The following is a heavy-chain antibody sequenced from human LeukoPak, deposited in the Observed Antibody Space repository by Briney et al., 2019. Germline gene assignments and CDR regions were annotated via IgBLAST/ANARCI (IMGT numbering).Heavy chain of an antibody. CDR1: GYTFTSDD. Sequence: ASVKVSCKASGYTFTSDDINWVRQATGQGLEWMGWMNPNSGNTGYAQKFQGRVTMTRNTSISTAYMELSSLRSEDTAVYYCARKGGITIFGVVDYYYYGMDVWGQGTTVTVSS. CDR3: ARKGGITIFGVVDYYYYGMDV. V-gene: IGHV1-8*01. CDR2: MNPNSGNT. D-gene: IGHD3-3*01. J-gene: IGHJ6*02.